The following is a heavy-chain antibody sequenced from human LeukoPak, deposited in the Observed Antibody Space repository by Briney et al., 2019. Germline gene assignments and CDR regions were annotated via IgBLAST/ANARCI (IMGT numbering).Heavy chain of an antibody. CDR1: GGSFSGYY. CDR2: INHSGST. V-gene: IGHV4-34*01. J-gene: IGHJ5*02. CDR3: ASTLPAPKGSENWFDP. D-gene: IGHD2-15*01. Sequence: PSETLSLTCAVYGGSFSGYYWSWIRQPPGKGLEWIGEINHSGSTNYNPSLKSRVTISVDTSKNQFSLKLSSATAADTAVYYCASTLPAPKGSENWFDPWGQGTLVTVSS.